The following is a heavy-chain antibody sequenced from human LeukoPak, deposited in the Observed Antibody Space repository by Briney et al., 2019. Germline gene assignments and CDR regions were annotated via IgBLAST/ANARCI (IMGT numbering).Heavy chain of an antibody. CDR1: GGSISSYY. CDR3: ARGLIAARNYYYYYMDV. CDR2: IYTSGST. Sequence: PSETLSLTCTVSGGSISSYYWSWIRQPAGKGLEWIGRIYTSGSTNYNPSLKSRVTMSVDTSKNQFSLKLSSVTAADTAVYYCARGLIAARNYYYYYMDVWGKGTTVTVSS. J-gene: IGHJ6*03. V-gene: IGHV4-4*07. D-gene: IGHD6-6*01.